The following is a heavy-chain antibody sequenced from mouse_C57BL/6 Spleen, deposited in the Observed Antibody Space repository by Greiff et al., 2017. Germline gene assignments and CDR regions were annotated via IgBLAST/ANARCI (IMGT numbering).Heavy chain of an antibody. J-gene: IGHJ2*01. D-gene: IGHD1-1*01. CDR1: GFTFSSYG. CDR2: ISSGGSYT. CDR3: ARQGITTVVVPFDY. V-gene: IGHV5-6*01. Sequence: EVQLVESGGDLVKPGGSLKLSCAASGFTFSSYGMSWVRQTPDKRLEWVATISSGGSYTYYPDSVKGRFTISRDNATNTLYLQMSSLKSEDTAMYYCARQGITTVVVPFDYWGQGTTLTVSS.